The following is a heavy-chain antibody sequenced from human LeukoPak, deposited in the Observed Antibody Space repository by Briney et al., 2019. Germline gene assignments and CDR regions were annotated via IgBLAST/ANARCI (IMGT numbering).Heavy chain of an antibody. V-gene: IGHV3-43*01. CDR3: AKEHDYGARRPDYFDY. CDR2: ISWDGGTT. D-gene: IGHD4-17*01. Sequence: GGSLRLSCAASGFTFDDYTMHWVRQAPGKGLEWVSLISWDGGTTYYADSVKGRFTISRDNSKNSLYLQMNSLRTEDTAFYYCAKEHDYGARRPDYFDYWGQGTLVTVSS. CDR1: GFTFDDYT. J-gene: IGHJ4*02.